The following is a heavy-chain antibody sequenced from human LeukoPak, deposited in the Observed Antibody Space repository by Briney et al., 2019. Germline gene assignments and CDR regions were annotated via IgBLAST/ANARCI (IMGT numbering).Heavy chain of an antibody. CDR2: IYHSGST. Sequence: AETLSLTCTVSGGSISSNYWSWIRQPPGKGLEWIGYIYHSGSTNYNPSLKSRVTISVDTSKNQFSLMLSSVTAADTAVYYCARYSAPVTSIDYWGQGTLVTVSS. CDR1: GGSISSNY. V-gene: IGHV4-59*01. CDR3: ARYSAPVTSIDY. D-gene: IGHD2-21*02. J-gene: IGHJ4*02.